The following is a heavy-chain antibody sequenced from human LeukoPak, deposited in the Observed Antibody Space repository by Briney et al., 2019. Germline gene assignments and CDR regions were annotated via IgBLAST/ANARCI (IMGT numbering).Heavy chain of an antibody. CDR2: IYDSGST. Sequence: SETLSLTCTVSGDSIRSNNYYWGWIRQPPGKGLEWIGSIYDSGSTFYNPSLKSRVIISVDTSKNQFSLKLSSVTAADTAVYYCQSRFLEWLLDYWGQGTLVTVSS. J-gene: IGHJ4*02. CDR3: QSRFLEWLLDY. D-gene: IGHD3-3*01. CDR1: GDSIRSNNYY. V-gene: IGHV4-39*01.